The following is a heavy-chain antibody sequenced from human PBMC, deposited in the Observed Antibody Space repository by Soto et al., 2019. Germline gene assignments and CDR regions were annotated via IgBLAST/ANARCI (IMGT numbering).Heavy chain of an antibody. Sequence: GSSVKVSCNASGYTFTSYYMHWVRQAPGQGLEWMGIINPRGGSTSYAQKLQGRVTMTRDTSTSTVYMELSSLRSEDTAVYYCARGCEGSGWFSQHYYFDYWGQGTLVTVSS. CDR3: ARGCEGSGWFSQHYYFDY. CDR2: INPRGGST. J-gene: IGHJ4*02. CDR1: GYTFTSYY. D-gene: IGHD6-19*01. V-gene: IGHV1-46*04.